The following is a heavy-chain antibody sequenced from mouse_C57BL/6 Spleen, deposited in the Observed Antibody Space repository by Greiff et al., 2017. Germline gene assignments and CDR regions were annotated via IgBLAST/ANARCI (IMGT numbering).Heavy chain of an antibody. V-gene: IGHV1-55*01. Sequence: QVHVKQPGAELVKPGASVKMSCKASGYTFTSYWITWVKQRPGQGLEWIGDIYPGSGSTNYNEKFKSKATLTVDPSSSTAYMQLSSLTSSDSEVFDCASRSTTVVAGCWGHGTTLTFSS. CDR2: IYPGSGST. CDR3: ASRSTTVVAGC. J-gene: IGHJ2*01. D-gene: IGHD1-1*01. CDR1: GYTFTSYW.